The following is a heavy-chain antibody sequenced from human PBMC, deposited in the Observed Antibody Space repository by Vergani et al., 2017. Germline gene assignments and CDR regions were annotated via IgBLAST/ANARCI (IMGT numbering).Heavy chain of an antibody. CDR3: ARSIVSRNPPDYFDN. CDR2: VEDSGYF. V-gene: IGHV4-59*01. D-gene: IGHD1-14*01. CDR1: GGSLSGYY. Sequence: QVQLQESGPGLVRPSETLSLTCTVSGGSLSGYYWNWIRQTPGEGLEWIGYVEDSGYFNYNPSLKTRVSMSSDTSNNQFFLMLSSVTVADTAVYYWARSIVSRNPPDYFDNWGQGTLVTVSS. J-gene: IGHJ4*02.